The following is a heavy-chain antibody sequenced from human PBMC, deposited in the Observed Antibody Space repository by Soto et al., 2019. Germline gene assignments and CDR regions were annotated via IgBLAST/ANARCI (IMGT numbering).Heavy chain of an antibody. CDR1: GFTFSPYN. D-gene: IGHD1-1*01. V-gene: IGHV3-21*01. Sequence: EVQLVESGGGLVKPGGSLRLSCAASGFTFSPYNMNWVRQAPGKGLEWVSSISSSSSYIYYADSVEGRFTISRDNAKNSLYLQMNRLRDEDTAVYYCARGLEGATSKNWFDSWGQGTLVTVSS. CDR2: ISSSSSYI. CDR3: ARGLEGATSKNWFDS. J-gene: IGHJ5*01.